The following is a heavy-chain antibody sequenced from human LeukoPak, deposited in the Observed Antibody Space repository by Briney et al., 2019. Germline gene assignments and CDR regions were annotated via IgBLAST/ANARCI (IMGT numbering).Heavy chain of an antibody. D-gene: IGHD2-8*01. CDR1: GYTFTGYY. CDR2: INPNSGGT. J-gene: IGHJ3*02. Sequence: VASVKVSCKASGYTFTGYYMHWVRQAPGQGLEWMGWINPNSGGTNYAQKFQGRVTMTRDTSISTAYMELSRLRSGDTAVYYCASQYASDDAFDIWGQGTMVTVSS. V-gene: IGHV1-2*02. CDR3: ASQYASDDAFDI.